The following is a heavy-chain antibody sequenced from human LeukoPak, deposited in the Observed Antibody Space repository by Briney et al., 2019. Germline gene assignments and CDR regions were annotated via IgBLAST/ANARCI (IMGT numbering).Heavy chain of an antibody. J-gene: IGHJ4*02. Sequence: PGGSLRLSCAASGFTFMNYAMHWVRQAPGKGLEWVAVISYDGSNKYYADSVKGRFTISRDNSKNTLYLQMNSLRAEDTAVYYCARALSGSYLPLIDYWGQGTLVTVSS. CDR2: ISYDGSNK. V-gene: IGHV3-30-3*01. CDR1: GFTFMNYA. CDR3: ARALSGSYLPLIDY. D-gene: IGHD1-26*01.